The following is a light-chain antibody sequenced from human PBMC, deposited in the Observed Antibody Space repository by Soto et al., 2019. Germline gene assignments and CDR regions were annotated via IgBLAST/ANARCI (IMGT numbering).Light chain of an antibody. V-gene: IGLV4-69*01. CDR1: SGHSSYA. CDR3: QTWGTGTWV. J-gene: IGLJ3*02. Sequence: QLVVTQSPSASASLGASVTLTCTLSSGHSSYAIAWHQQQPEKGPRYLMKVDSDGSHIKGDGIPDRFSGSSSGAERYLTISSLQSEDEADYYCQTWGTGTWVFGGGTKLTVL. CDR2: VDSDGSH.